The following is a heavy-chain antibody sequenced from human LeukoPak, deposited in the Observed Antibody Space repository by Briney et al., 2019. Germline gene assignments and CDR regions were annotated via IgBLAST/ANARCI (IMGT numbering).Heavy chain of an antibody. CDR2: ISGSGDST. V-gene: IGHV3-23*01. Sequence: GGSLRLSCAASGFTFSNCAMRWVRQAPGKGLEWVSGISGSGDSTYYADSVKGRFTISRDNSKNTLYLQMNSLRAEDTAVYYCARRYGSGSSQAFDIWGHGTMVTVSS. J-gene: IGHJ3*02. CDR3: ARRYGSGSSQAFDI. CDR1: GFTFSNCA. D-gene: IGHD3-10*01.